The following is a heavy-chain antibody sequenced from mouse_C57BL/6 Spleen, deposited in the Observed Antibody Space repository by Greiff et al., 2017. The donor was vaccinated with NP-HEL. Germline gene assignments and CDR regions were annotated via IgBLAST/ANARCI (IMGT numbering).Heavy chain of an antibody. CDR1: GYTFTDYY. CDR3: ARNGYGSSYPAWFAY. J-gene: IGHJ3*01. D-gene: IGHD1-1*01. CDR2: INPNNGGT. Sequence: EVQLQQSGPELVKPGASVKISCKASGYTFTDYYMNWVKQSHGKSLEWIGDINPNNGGTSYNQKFKGKATLTVDKSSSTAYMELRSLTSEDSAVYYCARNGYGSSYPAWFAYWGQGTLVTVSA. V-gene: IGHV1-26*01.